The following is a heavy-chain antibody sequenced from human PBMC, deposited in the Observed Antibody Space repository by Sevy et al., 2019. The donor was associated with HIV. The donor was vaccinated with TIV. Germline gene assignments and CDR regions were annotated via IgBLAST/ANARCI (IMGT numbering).Heavy chain of an antibody. CDR1: GFSFCYYG. D-gene: IGHD1-26*01. CDR2: ISLDGINE. Sequence: GESLKISCIGSGFSFCYYGIHWVRQAPGKGLDWVALISLDGINEYYADSVKGRFTISRDNSKNTGYLEMNSLRNEDTAIYFCANAYSGSYSHSYLYALDVWGQGATVTVSS. V-gene: IGHV3-30*18. J-gene: IGHJ6*02. CDR3: ANAYSGSYSHSYLYALDV.